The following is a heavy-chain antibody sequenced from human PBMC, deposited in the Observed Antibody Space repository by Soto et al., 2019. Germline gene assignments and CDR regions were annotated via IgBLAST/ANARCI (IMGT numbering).Heavy chain of an antibody. CDR3: ASPSNPYDFWSGYYNSYYYGMDV. CDR1: GYTFTGYY. V-gene: IGHV1-2*02. J-gene: IGHJ6*02. Sequence: GASVKVSCKASGYTFTGYYMHWVRQAPGQGLEWMGWINPNSGGTNYAQKFQGRVTMTRDTSISTAYMELSRLRSDDTAVYYCASPSNPYDFWSGYYNSYYYGMDVWGQGTTVTVSS. CDR2: INPNSGGT. D-gene: IGHD3-3*01.